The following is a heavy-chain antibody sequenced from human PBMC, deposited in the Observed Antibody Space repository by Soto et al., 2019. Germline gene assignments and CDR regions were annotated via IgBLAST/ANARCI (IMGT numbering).Heavy chain of an antibody. Sequence: QVHLVQSGAEVKKPGASVKVSCKGSGYIFTTYGITWARQAPGQGLEWMGWISAHNGNTNYAQKRQGRVTVTRDTSTSTAYMELRNLRSDDTAVYYCARGRYGDYWGQGALVTVSS. J-gene: IGHJ4*02. CDR1: GYIFTTYG. D-gene: IGHD1-1*01. CDR3: ARGRYGDY. CDR2: ISAHNGNT. V-gene: IGHV1-18*01.